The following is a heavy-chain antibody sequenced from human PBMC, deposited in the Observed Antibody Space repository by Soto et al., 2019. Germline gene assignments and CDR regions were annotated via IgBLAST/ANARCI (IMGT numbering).Heavy chain of an antibody. V-gene: IGHV3-23*01. CDR3: AYCSSTSCYRVGYYYYYYMDV. D-gene: IGHD2-2*02. CDR1: GFTFSSYA. CDR2: ISGSGGST. Sequence: GGSLRLSCAASGFTFSSYAMSWVRQAPGKGLEWVSAISGSGGSTYYADSVKGRFTISRDNSKNTLYLQMNSLRAEDTAVYYCAYCSSTSCYRVGYYYYYYMDVWGKGTTVTVSS. J-gene: IGHJ6*03.